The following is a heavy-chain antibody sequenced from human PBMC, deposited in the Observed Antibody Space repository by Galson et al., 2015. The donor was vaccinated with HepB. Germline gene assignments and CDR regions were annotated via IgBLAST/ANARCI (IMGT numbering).Heavy chain of an antibody. CDR3: ASTDYGGNSVGDY. CDR2: IIPIFGTA. Sequence: SVKVSCKASGGTFSSYAISWVRQAPGQGLEWMGGIIPIFGTANYAQKFQGRVTITADESTSTAYMELSSLRSEDTAVYYCASTDYGGNSVGDYWGQGTLVTVSS. CDR1: GGTFSSYA. J-gene: IGHJ4*02. D-gene: IGHD4-23*01. V-gene: IGHV1-69*13.